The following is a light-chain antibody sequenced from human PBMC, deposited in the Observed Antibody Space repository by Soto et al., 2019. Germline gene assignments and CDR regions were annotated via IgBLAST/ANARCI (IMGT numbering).Light chain of an antibody. Sequence: EIVLTQSPGTLSLSPGERATLSCRASQTVSSSYLAWYQQKPGQAPRLLIYGACSRATGIPDRFSGSGSGTDFTLTISRLEPEDFAVYYCQQYDSSPLMYTFGQGTKLEIK. J-gene: IGKJ2*01. CDR1: QTVSSSY. CDR2: GAC. V-gene: IGKV3-20*01. CDR3: QQYDSSPLMYT.